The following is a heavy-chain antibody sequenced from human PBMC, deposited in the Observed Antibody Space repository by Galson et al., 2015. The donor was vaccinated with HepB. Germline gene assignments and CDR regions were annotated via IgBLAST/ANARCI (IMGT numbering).Heavy chain of an antibody. CDR2: ISYDGSNK. CDR1: GFTFSSSA. V-gene: IGHV3-30*04. Sequence: SLRLSCAASGFTFSSSAMHWVRQAPGKGLEWVALISYDGSNKYYADSVQGRFTFSRDNSKNTLYLQMNSLRTEDTAMYYCARDLGYSNSHGVDPWGQGTLVTVSS. CDR3: ARDLGYSNSHGVDP. J-gene: IGHJ5*02. D-gene: IGHD6-13*01.